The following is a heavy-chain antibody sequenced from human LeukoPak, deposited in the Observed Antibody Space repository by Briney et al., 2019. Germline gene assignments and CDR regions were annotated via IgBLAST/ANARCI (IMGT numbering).Heavy chain of an antibody. CDR3: ARGPGYYDSSGYYYYLDY. D-gene: IGHD3-22*01. CDR1: GGSFSGYY. CDR2: INHSGST. J-gene: IGHJ4*02. Sequence: SETLSLTCAVYGGSFSGYYWSWIRQPPGKGLEWIGEINHSGSTNYNPSLKSRVTISVDTSKNQFSLKLSSVTAADTAVYYCARGPGYYDSSGYYYYLDYWGQGTLVTVSS. V-gene: IGHV4-34*01.